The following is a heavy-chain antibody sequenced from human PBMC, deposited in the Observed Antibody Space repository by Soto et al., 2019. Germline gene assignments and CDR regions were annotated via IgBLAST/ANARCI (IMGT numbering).Heavy chain of an antibody. CDR3: ASYRSSSSGSAEYFQH. J-gene: IGHJ1*01. V-gene: IGHV1-69*02. CDR1: GGTFSSYT. Sequence: QVQLVQSGAEVKKPGSSVKVSCKASGGTFSSYTISWVRQAPGQGLEWMGRIIPILGIANYEQKFQGRVTITADKSTSTAYMELSSLRSEDTAVYYCASYRSSSSGSAEYFQHWGQGTLVTVSS. CDR2: IIPILGIA. D-gene: IGHD6-6*01.